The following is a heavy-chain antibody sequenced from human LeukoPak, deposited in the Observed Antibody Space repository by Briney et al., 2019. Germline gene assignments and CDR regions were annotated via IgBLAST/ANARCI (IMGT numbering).Heavy chain of an antibody. V-gene: IGHV4-38-2*02. CDR3: ARFSSLYWYLDI. D-gene: IGHD2-2*01. CDR2: LYHSGSA. J-gene: IGHJ2*01. Sequence: SETLSLTCTISGDSIKSGNFWGWIRQPPGTGLECIGSLYHSGSAYYNPSLQSRVTMSVDTSKNQLSLRLGSVTAADTAMYYCARFSSLYWYLDIWGRGTLVSVSS. CDR1: GDSIKSGNF.